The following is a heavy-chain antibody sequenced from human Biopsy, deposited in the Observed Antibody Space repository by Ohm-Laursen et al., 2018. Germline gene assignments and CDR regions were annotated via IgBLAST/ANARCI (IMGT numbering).Heavy chain of an antibody. V-gene: IGHV1-46*01. Sequence: ASVKVSCNVSGNTFATYHIHWVRQAPGQGLEGMGVISPSGATTSFSQKFQGRITMTRDTSTGTVYMDLNSLGSEDTAVYYCARAGVGSDGTDSYYYGMDVWGPGTTVTVSS. CDR1: GNTFATYH. J-gene: IGHJ6*02. D-gene: IGHD5-24*01. CDR3: ARAGVGSDGTDSYYYGMDV. CDR2: ISPSGATT.